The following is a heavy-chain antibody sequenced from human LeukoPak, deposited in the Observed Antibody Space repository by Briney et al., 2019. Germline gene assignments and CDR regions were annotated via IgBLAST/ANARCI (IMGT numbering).Heavy chain of an antibody. Sequence: PGGSLRLSCAASGFTFSDYYMTWIRQAPGKGLEWVSYITGSSSYTNYADSVKGRFTISRDNGKNSLYLQMNSLRAEDTPVYYCARRHSYGYYYYGMDVWGQGTTVTVSS. J-gene: IGHJ6*02. CDR1: GFTFSDYY. CDR2: ITGSSSYT. CDR3: ARRHSYGYYYYGMDV. D-gene: IGHD5-18*01. V-gene: IGHV3-11*03.